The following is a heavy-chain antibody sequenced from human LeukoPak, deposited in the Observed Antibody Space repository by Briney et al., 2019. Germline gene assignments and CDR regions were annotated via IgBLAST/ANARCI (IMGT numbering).Heavy chain of an antibody. J-gene: IGHJ3*02. CDR2: IRFDGSDT. CDR3: AREYYDSSGSKRSAFDI. V-gene: IGHV3-30*02. D-gene: IGHD3-22*01. Sequence: GGSLRLSCAASGFIFSNYGMHWVRQAPGKGLEWVAFIRFDGSDTYYGDSVRGRFTISRDNSRDTVFVQMNSLRAEDTAVYYCAREYYDSSGSKRSAFDIWGQGTMVTVSS. CDR1: GFIFSNYG.